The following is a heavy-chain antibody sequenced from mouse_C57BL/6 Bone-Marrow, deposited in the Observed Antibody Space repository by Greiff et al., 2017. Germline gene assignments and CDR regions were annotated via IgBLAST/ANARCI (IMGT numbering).Heavy chain of an antibody. CDR2: INPNNGGT. J-gene: IGHJ1*03. CDR1: GYTFTDYY. V-gene: IGHV1-26*01. D-gene: IGHD1-1*01. Sequence: VQLQQSGPELVKPGASVKISCKASGYTFTDYYMNWVKQSPGKSLEWIGDINPNNGGTSYNQKFKGKATLTVDKSSSTAYMELRSLTSEDSAVYYCARRGAYGSYWYFDVWGTGTTVTVSS. CDR3: ARRGAYGSYWYFDV.